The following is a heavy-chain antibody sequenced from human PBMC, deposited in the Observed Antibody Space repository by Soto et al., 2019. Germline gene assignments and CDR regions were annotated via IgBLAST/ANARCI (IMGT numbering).Heavy chain of an antibody. Sequence: ETLSLTCAVSGYSISSGDYWGWIRQPPGKGLQWIASIYHSGSTYYSPSLKSRVIISVDTSKNQFSLKLRSVIAADTAMYYCARNLTLVRGGAFDIWGQGTMVT. D-gene: IGHD3-10*01. J-gene: IGHJ3*02. CDR3: ARNLTLVRGGAFDI. CDR1: GYSISSGDY. CDR2: IYHSGST. V-gene: IGHV4-38-2*01.